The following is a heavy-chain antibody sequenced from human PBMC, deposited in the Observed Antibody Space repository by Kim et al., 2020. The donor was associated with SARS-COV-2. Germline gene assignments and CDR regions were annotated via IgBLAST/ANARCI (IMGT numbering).Heavy chain of an antibody. J-gene: IGHJ3*02. CDR2: IIPIFGTA. CDR3: ASPGIAAAGRDDAFDI. V-gene: IGHV1-69*13. Sequence: SVKVSCKASGGTFSSYAISWVRQAPGQGLEWMGGIIPIFGTANYAQKFQGRVTITADESTSTAYMELSSLRSEDTAVYYCASPGIAAAGRDDAFDIWGQGTMVTVSS. CDR1: GGTFSSYA. D-gene: IGHD6-13*01.